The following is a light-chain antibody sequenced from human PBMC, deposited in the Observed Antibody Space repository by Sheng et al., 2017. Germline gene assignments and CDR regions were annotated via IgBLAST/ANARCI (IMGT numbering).Light chain of an antibody. CDR2: DNS. Sequence: QSVLTQPPSVPGAPGQRVTISCTGSSSNIGAGYDVHWYQQLPGTGPKLLIYDNSNRPSGVPDRFSGSKSGTSASLAITGLQAEDEADYYCQSYDSSLSGPVFGGGTKLTVL. V-gene: IGLV1-40*01. J-gene: IGLJ2*01. CDR3: QSYDSSLSGPV. CDR1: SSNIGAGYD.